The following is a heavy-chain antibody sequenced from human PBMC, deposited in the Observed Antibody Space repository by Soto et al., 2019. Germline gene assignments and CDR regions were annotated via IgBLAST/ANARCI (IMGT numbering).Heavy chain of an antibody. CDR3: ARRSIVTAPWRFDP. V-gene: IGHV3-53*02. J-gene: IGHJ5*02. CDR1: GFIVSTNY. Sequence: EVQLVETGGGLIQPGGSLRLSCAGSGFIVSTNYMSWVRQAPGKGLEWVSVIYSGGNTYYADSVKGRFTISRDNSKNTLYLQMNSLRAEDTAVYYCARRSIVTAPWRFDPRGQGTLVTVSS. CDR2: IYSGGNT. D-gene: IGHD2-2*01.